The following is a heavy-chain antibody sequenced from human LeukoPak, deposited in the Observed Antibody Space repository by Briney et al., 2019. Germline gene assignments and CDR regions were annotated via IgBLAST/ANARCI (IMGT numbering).Heavy chain of an antibody. J-gene: IGHJ4*02. V-gene: IGHV1-18*01. CDR1: GYTFTSYV. D-gene: IGHD4-17*01. Sequence: ASVKVSCKSSGYTFTSYVITWVRQAPGQGLEWMGWVSAYNGNTNYAEKLQGRVTMTTDTSMSTAYMELRSLSSDDTAVYYCARVDDYGDYGVEPSGYWGQGTLVTVSS. CDR3: ARVDDYGDYGVEPSGY. CDR2: VSAYNGNT.